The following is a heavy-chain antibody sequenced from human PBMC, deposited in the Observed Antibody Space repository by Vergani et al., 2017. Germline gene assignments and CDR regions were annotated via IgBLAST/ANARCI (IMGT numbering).Heavy chain of an antibody. D-gene: IGHD3-9*01. Sequence: QVQLQESGPGLVKPSETLSLTCTVSGGSISSGYYWGWIRQPPGKGLEWIGSIYYSGSTYYNPSLKSRVTISVDTSKNQFSLKLRSVTAADTAVYFCARVMYRDEASTGYRLEGMDIWGQGTTVTISS. CDR3: ARVMYRDEASTGYRLEGMDI. CDR2: IYYSGST. J-gene: IGHJ6*02. V-gene: IGHV4-38-2*02. CDR1: GGSISSGYY.